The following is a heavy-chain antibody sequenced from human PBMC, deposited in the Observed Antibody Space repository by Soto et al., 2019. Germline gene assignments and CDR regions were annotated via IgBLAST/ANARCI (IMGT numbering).Heavy chain of an antibody. Sequence: QVQLVQSGAEVKKPGSSVKVSCKTSGGTFSTYGINWVRQAPGQGLEWVGGIIPISGTASYAQRFQGRVTITADESTSTAYMELSSLRSEDTAVYYCARVMRVYAIRGDWDYWGQGTLVTVSS. V-gene: IGHV1-69*01. CDR1: GGTFSTYG. CDR3: ARVMRVYAIRGDWDY. CDR2: IIPISGTA. D-gene: IGHD2-8*01. J-gene: IGHJ4*02.